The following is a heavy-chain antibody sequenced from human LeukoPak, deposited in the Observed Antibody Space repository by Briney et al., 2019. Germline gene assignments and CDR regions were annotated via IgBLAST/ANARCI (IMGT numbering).Heavy chain of an antibody. D-gene: IGHD2-21*01. J-gene: IGHJ6*03. V-gene: IGHV1-18*01. CDR3: ARRFLNSHPIYYYMDV. Sequence: GASVKVSCKASGYNFLNYGISWVRQAPGQRLEWMGWISGKTGNINYAQKFQARATMTRDTSTSTAYMELRSLRSDDTAVYFCARRFLNSHPIYYYMDVWAKGTTVIVSS. CDR2: ISGKTGNI. CDR1: GYNFLNYG.